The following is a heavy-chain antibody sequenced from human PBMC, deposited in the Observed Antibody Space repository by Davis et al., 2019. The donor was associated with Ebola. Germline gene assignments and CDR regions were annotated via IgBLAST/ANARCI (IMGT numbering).Heavy chain of an antibody. D-gene: IGHD2-2*01. CDR1: GGSISSHY. J-gene: IGHJ4*02. CDR3: ARAVPAAATYYFDY. CDR2: IYYSGST. V-gene: IGHV4-59*08. Sequence: SETLSLTCTVSGGSISSHYWSWIRQPPGKGLEWIGYIYYSGSTNYNPSLKSRVTISVDTSKNQFSLKLSSVTAADTAVYYCARAVPAAATYYFDYWGQGTLVTVSS.